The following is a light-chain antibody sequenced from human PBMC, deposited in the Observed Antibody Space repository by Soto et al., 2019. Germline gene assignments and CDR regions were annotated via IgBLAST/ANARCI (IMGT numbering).Light chain of an antibody. V-gene: IGKV1-5*03. CDR3: QQYDSYSPYT. J-gene: IGKJ2*01. CDR1: QTISSS. Sequence: DIQMTQFPPTLSASIGDRVTITCRASQTISSSLAWYQQKPGKAPKLLIYKASTLETGVPSRFSGSGSGTEIPLPIRSPQPDDFGTFYCQQYDSYSPYTFGQGTRLEIK. CDR2: KAS.